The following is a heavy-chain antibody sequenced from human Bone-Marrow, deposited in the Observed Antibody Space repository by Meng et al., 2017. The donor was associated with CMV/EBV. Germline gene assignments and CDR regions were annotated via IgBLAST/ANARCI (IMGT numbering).Heavy chain of an antibody. CDR1: GYTFTSYY. D-gene: IGHD4-17*01. J-gene: IGHJ4*02. Sequence: ASEMASCKASGYTFTSYYMHWVRQAPGQGLEWMGIINPSGGSTSYAQKFQGRVTMTRDTSKNRFSLKLSSVTAADTAVYYCARAPYGDYGGDYFDYWGPGTLVTVSS. CDR2: INPSGGST. CDR3: ARAPYGDYGGDYFDY. V-gene: IGHV1-46*01.